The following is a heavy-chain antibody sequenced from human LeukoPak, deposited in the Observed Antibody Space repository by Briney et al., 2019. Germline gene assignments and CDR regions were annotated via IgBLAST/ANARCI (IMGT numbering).Heavy chain of an antibody. Sequence: GASVKVSCXASGGTFSSYAISWVRQAPGQGLEWMGWISAYNGNTNYAQKLQGRVTMTTDTSTSTAYMELRSLRSDDTAVYYCAREAYGTYFDYWGQGTLVTVSS. D-gene: IGHD4-17*01. V-gene: IGHV1-18*01. J-gene: IGHJ4*02. CDR3: AREAYGTYFDY. CDR1: GGTFSSYA. CDR2: ISAYNGNT.